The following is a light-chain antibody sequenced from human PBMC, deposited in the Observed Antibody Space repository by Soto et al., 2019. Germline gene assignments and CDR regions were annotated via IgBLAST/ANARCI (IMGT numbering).Light chain of an antibody. CDR2: EVS. CDR1: SSDVGAYNY. V-gene: IGLV2-14*01. J-gene: IGLJ2*01. Sequence: QPVLTQPASVSGSPGQSITISCTGTSSDVGAYNYVSWYQQHPGKAPKLMIYEVSNRPSGVSNRFSGSKSGNTASLTISGLQAEDEADYYCSSYTSSSTPCVFGGGTKVTVL. CDR3: SSYTSSSTPCV.